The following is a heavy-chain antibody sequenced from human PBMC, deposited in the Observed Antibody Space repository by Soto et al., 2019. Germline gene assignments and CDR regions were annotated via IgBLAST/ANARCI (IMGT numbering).Heavy chain of an antibody. J-gene: IGHJ4*02. Sequence: SETLSLTCTVSGGSIRSSSYCWGWIRQPPGKGLEWIGSIYYSGSTYYNPSLESRVTISVDTSTNQFSLKLSSVTAADTAVYYCATTAGYWGQGTLVTVSS. V-gene: IGHV4-39*01. CDR1: GGSIRSSSYC. CDR3: ATTAGY. CDR2: IYYSGST.